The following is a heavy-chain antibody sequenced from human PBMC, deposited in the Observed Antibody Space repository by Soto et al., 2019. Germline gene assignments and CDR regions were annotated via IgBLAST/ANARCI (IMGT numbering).Heavy chain of an antibody. CDR2: ISAYNGNT. CDR3: ARVADIVLMVYDIFDP. V-gene: IGHV1-18*01. CDR1: GYTFTSYG. J-gene: IGHJ5*02. Sequence: ASVKVSCKASGYTFTSYGISWVRQAPGQGLEWMGWISAYNGNTNYAQKLQGRVTMTTDTSTSTAYMELRSLRSDDTAVYYCARVADIVLMVYDIFDPWGQGTLVTVSS. D-gene: IGHD2-8*01.